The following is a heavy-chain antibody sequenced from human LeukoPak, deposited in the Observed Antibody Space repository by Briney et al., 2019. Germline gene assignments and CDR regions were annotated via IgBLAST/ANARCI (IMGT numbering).Heavy chain of an antibody. CDR1: GGSISSGDYY. D-gene: IGHD3-9*01. Sequence: SQTLSLTWTVSGGSISSGDYYWSWIRQPPGKGLEWIGYIYYSGSTYYNPSLKSRVTISVDTSKNQFSLKLSSVTAPDTAVYYCARGELRYFDWLDDYYYGIDVWGQGTTVTVSS. CDR3: ARGELRYFDWLDDYYYGIDV. V-gene: IGHV4-30-4*01. CDR2: IYYSGST. J-gene: IGHJ6*02.